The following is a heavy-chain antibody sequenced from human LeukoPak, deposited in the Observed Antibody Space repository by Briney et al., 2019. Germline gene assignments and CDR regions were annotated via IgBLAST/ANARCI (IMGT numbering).Heavy chain of an antibody. CDR1: GFTFSSYE. Sequence: GGSLRLSCAASGFTFSSYEMNWVRQAPGKGLEWVSAISGSGGSTYYADSVKGRFTISRDNSKNTLYLQMNSLRAEDTAVYYCAKGRPLRRSEYFQHWGQGTLVTVSS. J-gene: IGHJ1*01. V-gene: IGHV3-23*01. CDR2: ISGSGGST. CDR3: AKGRPLRRSEYFQH. D-gene: IGHD4-17*01.